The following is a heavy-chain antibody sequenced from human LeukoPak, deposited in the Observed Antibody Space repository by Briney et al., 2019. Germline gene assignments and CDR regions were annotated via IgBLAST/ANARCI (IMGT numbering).Heavy chain of an antibody. CDR2: INPSGGSA. V-gene: IGHV1-46*03. Sequence: ASVKVSCKASGYTFTSYYIHWVRQAPGQGLEWMGIINPSGGSATYAQKFQGRGTMTRHTSTSAVYMELSSLRSDDTAVYYCARDPLYDSSGHAVFDYWGQGTLVTVSS. J-gene: IGHJ4*02. D-gene: IGHD3-22*01. CDR1: GYTFTSYY. CDR3: ARDPLYDSSGHAVFDY.